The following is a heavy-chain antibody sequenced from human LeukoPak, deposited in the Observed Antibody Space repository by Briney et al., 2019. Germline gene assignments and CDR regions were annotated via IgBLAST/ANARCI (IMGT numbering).Heavy chain of an antibody. V-gene: IGHV3-7*01. CDR3: ARDAFYCSSTSCYDH. D-gene: IGHD2-2*01. Sequence: PGGSLRLSCAASGFTFSNYWMSWVRQAPGKGLEWVANIHQDGSEKYYVDSVKGRFTISRDNAKTSLYLQMNSLRAEDTAVYYCARDAFYCSSTSCYDHWGQGTLVTVSS. CDR2: IHQDGSEK. J-gene: IGHJ5*02. CDR1: GFTFSNYW.